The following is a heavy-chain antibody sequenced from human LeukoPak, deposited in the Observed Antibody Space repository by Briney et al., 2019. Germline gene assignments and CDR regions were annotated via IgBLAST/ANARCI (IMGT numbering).Heavy chain of an antibody. CDR3: ARMPVELERQN. J-gene: IGHJ4*02. V-gene: IGHV1-2*02. CDR2: INPNSGGT. D-gene: IGHD1-1*01. Sequence: SSVKVSCKASGGTFSSYTISWVRQAPGQGLEWMGWINPNSGGTNYAQKFQGRVTMTRDTSISTAYMELSRLRSDDTAVYYCARMPVELERQNWGQGTLVTVSS. CDR1: GGTFSSYT.